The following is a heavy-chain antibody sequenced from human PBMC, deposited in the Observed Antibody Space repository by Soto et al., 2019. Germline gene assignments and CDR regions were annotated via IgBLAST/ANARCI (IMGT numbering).Heavy chain of an antibody. J-gene: IGHJ5*02. CDR1: GESFSGYY. CDR3: ASEPSQQLVKYNWFDP. Sequence: SETLSLTCAVYGESFSGYYWSWIRQPPGKGLEWIGEINHSGSTNYNPSIKSRVTISVATTKNQFSLKLSAVTAAETAVYYGASEPSQQLVKYNWFDPWGQGTLVTVSS. V-gene: IGHV4-34*01. CDR2: INHSGST. D-gene: IGHD6-6*01.